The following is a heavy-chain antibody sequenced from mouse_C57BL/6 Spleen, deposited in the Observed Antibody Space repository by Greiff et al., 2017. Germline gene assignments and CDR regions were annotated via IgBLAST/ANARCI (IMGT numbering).Heavy chain of an antibody. CDR1: GYTFTDYY. CDR3: ARSGPGYGSSSYYFDY. Sequence: VQLQQSGPELVKPGASVKISCKASGYTFTDYYMNWVKQSHGKSLEWIGDINPNNGGTSYNQKFKGKATLTVDKSSSTAYMELRSLTSEDSAVYYCARSGPGYGSSSYYFDYWGQGTTLTVSS. J-gene: IGHJ2*01. V-gene: IGHV1-26*01. CDR2: INPNNGGT. D-gene: IGHD1-1*01.